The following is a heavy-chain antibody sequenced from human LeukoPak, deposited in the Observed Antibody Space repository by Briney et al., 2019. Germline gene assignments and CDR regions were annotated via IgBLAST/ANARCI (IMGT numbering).Heavy chain of an antibody. V-gene: IGHV4-59*01. CDR1: GAYISTSY. CDR2: IHYSGDI. J-gene: IGHJ4*02. CDR3: ARVGCSGGSCYPDY. Sequence: SETLSLTCTVTGAYISTSYWYWIRQPPAKGQEWIGNIHYSGDINYNPSLESRVTISAYTSKNQLSLKLSSVTAADTAVYYCARVGCSGGSCYPDYWGQGTLVTVSS. D-gene: IGHD2-15*01.